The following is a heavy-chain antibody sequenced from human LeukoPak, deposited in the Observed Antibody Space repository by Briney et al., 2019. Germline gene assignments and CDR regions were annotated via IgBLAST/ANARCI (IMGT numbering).Heavy chain of an antibody. D-gene: IGHD1-1*01. Sequence: ASVKVSCKASGGTFSSYGFSWVRQGPGQGLEWMGGTIPMFHTTVYAQKFQGRVTISTDESTSTAYMEVSSLRSEDTAVYYCARGGVTTLDWFDPWGQGTLVTVSS. CDR3: ARGGVTTLDWFDP. CDR2: TIPMFHTT. V-gene: IGHV1-69*05. CDR1: GGTFSSYG. J-gene: IGHJ5*02.